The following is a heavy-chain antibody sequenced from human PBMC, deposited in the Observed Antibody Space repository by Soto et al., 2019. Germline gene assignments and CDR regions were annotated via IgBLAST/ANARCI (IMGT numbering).Heavy chain of an antibody. CDR3: ARTSTRGYSGYDLDY. J-gene: IGHJ4*02. D-gene: IGHD5-12*01. Sequence: ASVKVSCKASGYTFTGHWIHWVRQAPGQGLEWMGYINPNTGGTNYPQNFQGRVTLTRDTSIMTAYMELSSLRSDDTAVYYCARTSTRGYSGYDLDYWGPGTMVTVSS. V-gene: IGHV1-2*02. CDR1: GYTFTGHW. CDR2: INPNTGGT.